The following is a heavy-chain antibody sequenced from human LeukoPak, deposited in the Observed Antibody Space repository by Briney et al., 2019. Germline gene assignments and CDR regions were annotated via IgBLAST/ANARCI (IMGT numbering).Heavy chain of an antibody. Sequence: GGSLRLSCAASGFTFSSYGMHWVRQAPGKGLEWVAFIRYDGSNKYYADSVKGRFTISRDNSKNTLYLQMNSLRAEDTAVYYCAKGNDFWSGSLGYWGQGTLVTVSS. CDR1: GFTFSSYG. D-gene: IGHD3-3*01. CDR3: AKGNDFWSGSLGY. J-gene: IGHJ4*02. CDR2: IRYDGSNK. V-gene: IGHV3-30*02.